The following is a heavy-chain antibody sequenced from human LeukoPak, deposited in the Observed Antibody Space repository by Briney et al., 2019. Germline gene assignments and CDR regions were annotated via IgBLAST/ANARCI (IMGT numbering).Heavy chain of an antibody. CDR3: ASGIPAF. CDR2: VDGGGGGT. J-gene: IGHJ1*01. Sequence: GGSLRLSCVASGFTLSSYAMTWVRQAPGRGLEWVSSVDGGGGGTYYADSVKGRFTISRDNSKDTLYLQMNGLRAEDTAVYYCASGIPAFWGQGTLVTVSS. CDR1: GFTLSSYA. V-gene: IGHV3-23*01. D-gene: IGHD1-1*01.